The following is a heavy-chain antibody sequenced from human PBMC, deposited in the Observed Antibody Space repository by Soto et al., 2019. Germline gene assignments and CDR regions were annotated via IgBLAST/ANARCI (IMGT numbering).Heavy chain of an antibody. J-gene: IGHJ6*02. CDR3: AREEKKAPPGTFGTNTLDV. CDR2: VYHVGNT. CDR1: GASITSSY. V-gene: IGHV4-59*01. Sequence: ETLCLTGPLSGASITSSYWTWIRQPPGMGLEWIGSVYHVGNTNSNPSLRSRLTMSVDTSKNQLSLRLTSVTTADTAVYYCAREEKKAPPGTFGTNTLDVWGQGTAVTVYS. D-gene: IGHD6-13*01.